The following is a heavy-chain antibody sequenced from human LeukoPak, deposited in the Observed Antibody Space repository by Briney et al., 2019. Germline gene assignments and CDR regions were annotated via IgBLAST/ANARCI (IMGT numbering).Heavy chain of an antibody. V-gene: IGHV3-7*01. CDR2: IKQDGSEK. CDR3: ARLDYYDSSDAFDI. D-gene: IGHD3-22*01. CDR1: GFTFSSYW. J-gene: IGHJ3*02. Sequence: GGSLRLSCAASGFTFSSYWMSWVRQAPGKGLEWVANIKQDGSEKYYVDSVKGRFTIFRDNAKNSLYLQMNSLRAEDTAVYYCARLDYYDSSDAFDIWGQGTMVTVSS.